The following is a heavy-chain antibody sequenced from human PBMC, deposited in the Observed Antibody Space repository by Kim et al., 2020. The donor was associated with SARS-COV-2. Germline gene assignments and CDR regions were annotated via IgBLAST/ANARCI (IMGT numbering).Heavy chain of an antibody. Sequence: ASVKVSCKASGYSFTSYYMHWVRQAPGQGLEWMGIINPSGGSTSYAQKFQGRVTMTRDTSTSTVYMELSSLRSEDTAVYYCARDLTTVTTVNYYYGMDVWGQGTTVTVSS. D-gene: IGHD4-4*01. V-gene: IGHV1-46*01. CDR3: ARDLTTVTTVNYYYGMDV. CDR2: INPSGGST. CDR1: GYSFTSYY. J-gene: IGHJ6*02.